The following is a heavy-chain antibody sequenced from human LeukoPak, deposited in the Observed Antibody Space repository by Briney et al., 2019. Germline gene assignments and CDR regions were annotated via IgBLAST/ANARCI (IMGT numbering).Heavy chain of an antibody. J-gene: IGHJ4*02. V-gene: IGHV3-30*04. CDR1: GFTFSSYA. D-gene: IGHD3-3*01. CDR3: ARETQSGSDYDFWSGYYPPGGYFDY. Sequence: PGGSLRLSCAASGFTFSSYAMHWVRQAPGKGLEWVAVISYDGSNKYYADSVKGRFTISRDNSKKTLYLQMNSLRAEDTAVYYCARETQSGSDYDFWSGYYPPGGYFDYWGQGTLVTVSS. CDR2: ISYDGSNK.